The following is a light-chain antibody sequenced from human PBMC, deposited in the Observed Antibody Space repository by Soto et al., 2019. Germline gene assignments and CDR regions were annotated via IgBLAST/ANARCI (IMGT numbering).Light chain of an antibody. CDR1: QGISSY. J-gene: IGKJ1*01. V-gene: IGKV1-9*01. Sequence: DIKLTQSPSFLSASVGDRVSITCRASQGISSYLAWYQQRPGKAPNLLMYGASTLQRGVPSRFSGSASGTTFTLTINNLQPEDFATYYCQQLNNFPRTFGQGTKVE. CDR2: GAS. CDR3: QQLNNFPRT.